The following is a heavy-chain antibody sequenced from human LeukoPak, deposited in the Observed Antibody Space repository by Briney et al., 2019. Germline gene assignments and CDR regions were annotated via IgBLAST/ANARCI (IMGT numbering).Heavy chain of an antibody. V-gene: IGHV3-21*01. Sequence: PGGSLRLSCAASGFTFSSYSMNWVRLAPGKGLEWVSSISSSSSYIYYADSVKGRFTISRDNAKNSLYLQMNSLRAEDTAVYYCTRIISSAYDRDIWGQGTMVTVSS. D-gene: IGHD2-21*01. J-gene: IGHJ3*02. CDR2: ISSSSSYI. CDR1: GFTFSSYS. CDR3: TRIISSAYDRDI.